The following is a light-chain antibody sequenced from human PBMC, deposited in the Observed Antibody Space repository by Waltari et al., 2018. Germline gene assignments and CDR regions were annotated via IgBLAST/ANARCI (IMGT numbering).Light chain of an antibody. V-gene: IGLV2-23*01. Sequence: QSALTQPASMSASPGQSITISCTATNNDVGTYDLVSWYQQHPGRAPKLLIFQGTKRPSGVSGRFSGSKFADTASLTISGLQPEDEADYYCRSYAGTWLFGGGTKVTVL. CDR2: QGT. CDR3: RSYAGTWL. J-gene: IGLJ3*02. CDR1: NNDVGTYDL.